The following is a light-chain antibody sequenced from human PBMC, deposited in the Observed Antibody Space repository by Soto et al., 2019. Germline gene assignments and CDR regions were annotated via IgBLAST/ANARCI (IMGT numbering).Light chain of an antibody. CDR1: QSINSW. Sequence: DIQMTQSPSTLSASVGDRVTITCRASQSINSWLAWYQQKPGKAPKLLIYKASSLESGVPSRFSCSRSGTEFTLTISSLQPDDFATYYCQQYNSYSWTFGQGTKVEIK. V-gene: IGKV1-5*03. J-gene: IGKJ1*01. CDR3: QQYNSYSWT. CDR2: KAS.